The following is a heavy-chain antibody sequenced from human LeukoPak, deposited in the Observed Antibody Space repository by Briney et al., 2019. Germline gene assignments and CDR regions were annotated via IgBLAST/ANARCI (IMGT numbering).Heavy chain of an antibody. V-gene: IGHV4-38-2*02. CDR3: VRGGTMIVT. D-gene: IGHD3-22*01. CDR2: IYHRGST. J-gene: IGHJ5*02. Sequence: PSETLSLTCTVSAYSISTAYHWGWVRQPPGKGLEWIGSIYHRGSTYYNPSLKSRVTISVDTSKNQFSLKLSSVTAADTAVYYCVRGGTMIVTWGQGTLVTVSS. CDR1: AYSISTAYH.